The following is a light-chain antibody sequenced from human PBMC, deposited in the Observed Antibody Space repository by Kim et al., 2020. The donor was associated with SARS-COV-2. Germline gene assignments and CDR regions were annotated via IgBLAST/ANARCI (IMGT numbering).Light chain of an antibody. CDR1: NSNRGSAYD. CDR2: RNN. Sequence: RVIISCAGSNSNRGSAYDVHWYQHVPGTAPNLLIFRNNNRPSGVPDRVSGSKSGTSASLSITGLQAEDEAFYYCQSFDARLNGLIFGGGTKLTVL. V-gene: IGLV1-40*01. J-gene: IGLJ2*01. CDR3: QSFDARLNGLI.